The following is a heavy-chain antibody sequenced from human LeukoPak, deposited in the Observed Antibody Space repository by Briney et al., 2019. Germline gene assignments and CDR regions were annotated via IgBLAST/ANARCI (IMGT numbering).Heavy chain of an antibody. J-gene: IGHJ5*02. CDR2: IKGDGSST. Sequence: PGGSLRLSCVASAFTFNNYWMHWVRQAPGKGLVWVSRIKGDGSSTNYADSVRGRFTISRDNAKNTVYLQMNSLRTEDTAVYYCARDQTPGIAVAGTRFDPWGQGTLVTVSS. CDR3: ARDQTPGIAVAGTRFDP. V-gene: IGHV3-74*01. D-gene: IGHD6-19*01. CDR1: AFTFNNYW.